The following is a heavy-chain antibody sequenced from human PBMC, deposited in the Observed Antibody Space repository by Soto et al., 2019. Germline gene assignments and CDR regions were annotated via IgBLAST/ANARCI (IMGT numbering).Heavy chain of an antibody. V-gene: IGHV1-46*03. J-gene: IGHJ5*02. D-gene: IGHD1-26*01. CDR2: INPSGGST. CDR3: ARDRPDNGSYLGIDP. CDR1: GYTFTSYY. Sequence: QVQLVQSGAEVKKPGASVKVSCKASGYTFTSYYMHWVRQAPGQGLEWMGIINPSGGSTSYAQKFQGRVTMTRDTSTSTVYMELSSLRSEDTAVYYCARDRPDNGSYLGIDPWGQGTLVTVSS.